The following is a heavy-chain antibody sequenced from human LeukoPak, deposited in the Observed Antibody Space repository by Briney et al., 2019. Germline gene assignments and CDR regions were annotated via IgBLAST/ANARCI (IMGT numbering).Heavy chain of an antibody. V-gene: IGHV4-30-2*01. CDR1: GGSISNGGYS. D-gene: IGHD3-10*01. J-gene: IGHJ4*02. CDR3: ARISITVVRGLYGAFDS. Sequence: SETLSLACAVSGGSISNGGYSWSWIRQPPGKGLEWIGYIYHSGTTYYNPSLKSRVTMSLDRSKNQFSLKLSSVTAADTAVYYCARISITVVRGLYGAFDSWGQGTLVTVSS. CDR2: IYHSGTT.